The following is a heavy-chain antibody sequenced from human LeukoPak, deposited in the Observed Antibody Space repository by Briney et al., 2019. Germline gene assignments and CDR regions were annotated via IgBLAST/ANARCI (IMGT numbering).Heavy chain of an antibody. V-gene: IGHV4-34*01. CDR1: GGSFSGYY. J-gene: IGHJ4*02. D-gene: IGHD2-2*01. CDR2: INHSGST. Sequence: SETLSLTCAVYGGSFSGYYWSWIRQPLGKGLEWIGEINHSGSTNYNPSLKSRVTISVDTSKNQFSLKLSSVTAADTAVYYCARGVVPAGYWGQGTLVTVSS. CDR3: ARGVVPAGY.